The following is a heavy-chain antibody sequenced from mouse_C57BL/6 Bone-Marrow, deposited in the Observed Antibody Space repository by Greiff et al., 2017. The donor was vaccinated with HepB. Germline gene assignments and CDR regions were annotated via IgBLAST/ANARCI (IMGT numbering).Heavy chain of an antibody. CDR3: VRETGTRAMDY. CDR2: IRSKSSNYAT. J-gene: IGHJ4*01. V-gene: IGHV10-3*01. D-gene: IGHD4-1*01. Sequence: EVLLVESGGGLVQPKGSLKLSCAASGFTFNTYAMHWVRQAPGKGLEWVARIRSKSSNYATSYADSVKDRLTISRDDSQSMLYLQMNNLKTEDTALYDCVRETGTRAMDYWGQGTSVTVSS. CDR1: GFTFNTYA.